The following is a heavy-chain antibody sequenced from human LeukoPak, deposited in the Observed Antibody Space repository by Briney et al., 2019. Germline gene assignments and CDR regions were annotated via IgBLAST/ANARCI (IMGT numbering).Heavy chain of an antibody. CDR1: GFTFSSYS. Sequence: GGSLRLSRAASGFTFSSYSMNWVRQAPGKGLEWVSYISSSSSTIYYADSVKGRFTISRDNAKDSLYLQMNSLRAEDTAVYYCARGLRFLEWTPGYWGQGTLVTVSS. CDR2: ISSSSSTI. CDR3: ARGLRFLEWTPGY. V-gene: IGHV3-48*01. D-gene: IGHD3-3*01. J-gene: IGHJ4*02.